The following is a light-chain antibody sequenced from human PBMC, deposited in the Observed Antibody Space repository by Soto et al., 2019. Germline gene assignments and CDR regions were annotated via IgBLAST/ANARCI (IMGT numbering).Light chain of an antibody. V-gene: IGKV4-1*01. Sequence: DFVMTQAPDSLAVSLGERATINCKSSQSVLYNSNNKNHLGWFQQKPGHPPKLLIYGASFRPSGVPDRFSGSGSGTDFTLTISSLQAEDVAVYYCQQDYSIPCTFGQGTKVDIK. CDR2: GAS. CDR3: QQDYSIPCT. J-gene: IGKJ2*02. CDR1: QSVLYNSNNKNH.